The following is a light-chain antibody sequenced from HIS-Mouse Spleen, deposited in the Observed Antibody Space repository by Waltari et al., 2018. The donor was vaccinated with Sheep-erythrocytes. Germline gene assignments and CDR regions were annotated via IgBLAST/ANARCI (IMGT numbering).Light chain of an antibody. J-gene: IGKJ1*01. V-gene: IGKV1-9*01. CDR3: QQLNSYLTWT. CDR2: AAS. CDR1: QGISSY. Sequence: DIQLTQSLSFLAASVGDRVTTTCRASQGISSYLAWYQQKPGKAPKLLIYAASTLQSGVPSRFSGSGSRTEFTLTISSLQPEDFATYYCQQLNSYLTWTFGQGTKVEIK.